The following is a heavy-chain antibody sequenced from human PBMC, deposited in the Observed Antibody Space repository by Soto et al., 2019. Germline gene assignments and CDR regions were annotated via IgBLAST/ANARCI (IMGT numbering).Heavy chain of an antibody. CDR3: XRAPVYGGNGWLDP. D-gene: IGHD2-15*01. J-gene: IGHJ5*02. CDR1: GYTFKNYD. CDR2: MNPNSGNT. V-gene: IGHV1-8*01. Sequence: QVQLVQSGAEVKRPGASVMVSCRATGYTFKNYDINWVRQATGQGLEWMGRMNPNSGNTGYAQKFQGRVTMTRNTSISTAYLELSSLRSEDTAXXXXXRAPVYGGNGWLDPWGQGTLVTVSS.